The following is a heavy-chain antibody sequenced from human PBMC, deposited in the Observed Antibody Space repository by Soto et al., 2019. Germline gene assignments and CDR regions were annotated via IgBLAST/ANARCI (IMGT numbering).Heavy chain of an antibody. D-gene: IGHD6-6*01. J-gene: IGHJ6*02. CDR2: ISYDGSNK. V-gene: IGHV3-30-3*01. CDR3: AKEGGKSSSSGGYYYYGMDV. CDR1: GFTFSSYA. Sequence: GGSLRLSCAASGFTFSSYAMHWVRQAPGKGLEWVAVISYDGSNKYYADSVKGRFTISRDNSKNTLYLQMNSLRAEDTAVYYCAKEGGKSSSSGGYYYYGMDVWGQGTTVTVSS.